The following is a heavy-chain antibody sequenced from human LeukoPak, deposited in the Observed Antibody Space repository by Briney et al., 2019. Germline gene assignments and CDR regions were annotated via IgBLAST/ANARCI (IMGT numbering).Heavy chain of an antibody. D-gene: IGHD3-16*01. J-gene: IGHJ4*02. Sequence: SETVSLTCTDSGGSISSGGYYWSWIRQHPGKGLEWIGYIYYSGSTYYNPSLKSRVTISVDTSKNQFSLKLSSVTAADTAVYYCAREFDFNYDYVWGSPVGRYFDYWGQGTLVTVSS. CDR2: IYYSGST. V-gene: IGHV4-31*03. CDR3: AREFDFNYDYVWGSPVGRYFDY. CDR1: GGSISSGGYY.